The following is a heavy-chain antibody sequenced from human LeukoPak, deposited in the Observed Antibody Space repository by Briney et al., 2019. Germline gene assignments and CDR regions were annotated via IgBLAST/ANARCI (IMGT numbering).Heavy chain of an antibody. V-gene: IGHV4-30-4*01. D-gene: IGHD3-10*01. CDR3: ARGGYGSGSYYVFDY. Sequence: SETLSLTCTVSGGSISSYYWSWIRQPPGKGLEWIGYIYYSGSTYYNPSLKSRVTISVDTSKNQFSLKLSSVTAADTAVYYCARGGYGSGSYYVFDYWGQGTLVTVSS. J-gene: IGHJ4*02. CDR1: GGSISSYY. CDR2: IYYSGST.